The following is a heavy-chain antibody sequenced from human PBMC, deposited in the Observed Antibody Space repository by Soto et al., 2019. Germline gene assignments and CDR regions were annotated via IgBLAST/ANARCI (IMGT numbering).Heavy chain of an antibody. J-gene: IGHJ4*02. V-gene: IGHV3-23*01. CDR3: ATEDFWSRSYKFDY. CDR1: GFTFSSYA. D-gene: IGHD3-3*01. Sequence: GGSLRLCCAASGFTFSSYAMSWVRQAPGKGLEWVSAISGSGGSTYYADSVKGRFTISRDNSKNTLYLQMNSLRAEDTAVYYCATEDFWSRSYKFDYWGQGTLVTVSS. CDR2: ISGSGGST.